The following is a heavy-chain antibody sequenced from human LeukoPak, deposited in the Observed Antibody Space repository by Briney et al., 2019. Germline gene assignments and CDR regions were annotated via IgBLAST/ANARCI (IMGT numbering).Heavy chain of an antibody. V-gene: IGHV4-4*07. CDR2: IKNSGST. J-gene: IGHJ3*02. Sequence: KPSETLSLTCSVSGGSISTYYWSWIRQPAGKGLEWIGRIKNSGSTNYNPSLESRVTLSLATSKNHFSLNLSSVTAADTAVYYCAREGSSSGWRPFDIWGQGTVVTVSS. CDR3: AREGSSSGWRPFDI. D-gene: IGHD6-19*01. CDR1: GGSISTYY.